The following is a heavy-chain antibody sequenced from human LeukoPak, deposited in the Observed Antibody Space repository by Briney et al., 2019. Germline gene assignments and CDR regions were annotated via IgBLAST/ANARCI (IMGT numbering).Heavy chain of an antibody. Sequence: SETLSLTCTVSGGSISSGDYYWSWIRQPPGKGLEWIGYIYYSGSTYYNPSLKSRVTISVDTSKNQFSLKLSSVTAADTAVYYCARDMGPNWNYYWGQGTLVTVSS. CDR2: IYYSGST. V-gene: IGHV4-30-4*08. CDR3: ARDMGPNWNYY. D-gene: IGHD1-7*01. CDR1: GGSISSGDYY. J-gene: IGHJ4*02.